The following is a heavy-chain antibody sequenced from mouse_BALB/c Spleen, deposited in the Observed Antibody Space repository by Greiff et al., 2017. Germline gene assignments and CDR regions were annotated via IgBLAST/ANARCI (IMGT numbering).Heavy chain of an antibody. D-gene: IGHD1-1*01. V-gene: IGHV14-4*02. CDR2: IDPENGDT. CDR3: NRCYCSSYVVGVFDY. J-gene: IGHJ2*01. Sequence: EVQLQQSGAELVRSGASVKLSCTASGFNIKDYYMHWVKQRPEQGLEWIGWIDPENGDTEYAPKFQGKATMTADTSSNTAYLQLSSLTSEDTAVYYCNRCYCSSYVVGVFDYWGQGTTLTVSS. CDR1: GFNIKDYY.